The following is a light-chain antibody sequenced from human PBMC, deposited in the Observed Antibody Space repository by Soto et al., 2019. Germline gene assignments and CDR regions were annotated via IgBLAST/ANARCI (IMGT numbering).Light chain of an antibody. Sequence: QSALTQPASVSWSPGQSITISCTGTSSDVGSYNLVSWYQQHPGKAPKLMIYEGSKRPSGVSNRFSGSKSGNTASLTISGLKAEDEADYYCCSYAGSNVVFGGGTKLTVL. J-gene: IGLJ2*01. CDR1: SSDVGSYNL. V-gene: IGLV2-23*01. CDR3: CSYAGSNVV. CDR2: EGS.